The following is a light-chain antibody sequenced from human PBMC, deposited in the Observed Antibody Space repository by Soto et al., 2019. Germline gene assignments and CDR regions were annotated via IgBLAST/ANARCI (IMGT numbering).Light chain of an antibody. J-gene: IGKJ1*01. Sequence: EIVLTQSPGTLSLSPGERATLSCRASQSFSSSSLAWYQQKPGQAPRLLIYGASSRATGIPDRFSGSGSGTDFSLTISRLEPEDFAVYYCQQYGSLPRTFGQGTKVEIK. CDR2: GAS. CDR1: QSFSSSS. CDR3: QQYGSLPRT. V-gene: IGKV3-20*01.